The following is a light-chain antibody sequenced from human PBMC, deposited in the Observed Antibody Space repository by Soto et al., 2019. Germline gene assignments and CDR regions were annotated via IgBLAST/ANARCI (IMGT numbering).Light chain of an antibody. CDR2: WAS. CDR3: QQYYTTPPYT. CDR1: QSVLHSSNKKNY. Sequence: DIVMTQSPDSLAVSLGERATINCKSRQSVLHSSNKKNYFAWYQQKPGQPPKLLIYWASTRESGVPDRVSGSGSGTDLTRTISSLQAEDVAVYYCQQYYTTPPYTFGQGTKLESK. J-gene: IGKJ2*01. V-gene: IGKV4-1*01.